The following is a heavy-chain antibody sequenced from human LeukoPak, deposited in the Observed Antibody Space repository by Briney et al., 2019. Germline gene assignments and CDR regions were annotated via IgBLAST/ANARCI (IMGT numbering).Heavy chain of an antibody. CDR1: GFTFSSSA. J-gene: IGHJ4*02. D-gene: IGHD2-15*01. CDR2: ISNNGGYT. V-gene: IGHV3-23*01. CDR3: AKQLGYCSDGSCYFPY. Sequence: GGSLRLSCAASGFTFSSSAMSWVRQAPGKGLEWVSAISNNGGYTHYADSVQGRFTISRDNSKSTLCLQMNSLRAEDTAVYYCAKQLGYCSDGSCYFPYWGQGTLVTVSS.